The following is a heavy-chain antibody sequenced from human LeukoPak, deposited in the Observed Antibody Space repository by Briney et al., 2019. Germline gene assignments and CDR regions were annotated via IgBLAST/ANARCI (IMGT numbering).Heavy chain of an antibody. Sequence: PGGSLRLSCAASGFTFSSYAMSWVRQAPGKGLEWVSAISGSGGSTYYADSVKGRFTISRDNSKNTLHLQMNSLRAEDTAVYYCAKFGGGDSYFDYWGQGTLVTVSS. J-gene: IGHJ4*02. V-gene: IGHV3-23*01. CDR3: AKFGGGDSYFDY. CDR1: GFTFSSYA. CDR2: ISGSGGST. D-gene: IGHD2-21*01.